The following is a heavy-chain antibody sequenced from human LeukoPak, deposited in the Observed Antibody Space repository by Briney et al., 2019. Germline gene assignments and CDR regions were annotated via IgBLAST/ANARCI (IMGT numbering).Heavy chain of an antibody. CDR1: GFTFSSYA. Sequence: PGGSLRLSCAASGFTFSSYAMSWVRQAPGKGLEWVSAISSSGDSTYYADSVKGRFTISRDNSKNTLYLQMNSLRAEDTAVYYCAKDRYCSSTSCYLSDYWGQGTLVTVSS. CDR3: AKDRYCSSTSCYLSDY. CDR2: ISSSGDST. V-gene: IGHV3-23*01. J-gene: IGHJ4*02. D-gene: IGHD2-2*01.